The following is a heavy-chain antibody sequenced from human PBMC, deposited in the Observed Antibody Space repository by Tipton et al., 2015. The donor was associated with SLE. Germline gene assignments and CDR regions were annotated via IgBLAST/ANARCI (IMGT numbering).Heavy chain of an antibody. J-gene: IGHJ4*02. CDR2: IYSGGST. CDR1: GFTVSSNY. CDR3: AKETGSSYFDY. Sequence: SGFTVSSNYMSWVRQAPGKGLEWVSVIYSGGSTYYADSVKGRFSISRDNSKNTLYLQMNSLSAEDTAVYYCAKETGSSYFDYWGQGTLVTVSS. V-gene: IGHV3-53*01. D-gene: IGHD2-15*01.